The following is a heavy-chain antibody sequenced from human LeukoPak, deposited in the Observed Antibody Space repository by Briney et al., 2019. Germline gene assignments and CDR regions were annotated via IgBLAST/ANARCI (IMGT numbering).Heavy chain of an antibody. J-gene: IGHJ5*02. CDR1: GFTFSSYS. D-gene: IGHD3-10*01. V-gene: IGHV3-48*01. CDR2: ISSSSSTI. CDR3: ARENVYYGSGSYYRTNWFDP. Sequence: GGSLRLSCAASGFTFSSYSMNWVRQAPGKGLEWVSYISSSSSTIYYADSVKGRFTISRDNAKDSLYLQMNSLRAEDTAVYYCARENVYYGSGSYYRTNWFDPWGRGTLVTVSS.